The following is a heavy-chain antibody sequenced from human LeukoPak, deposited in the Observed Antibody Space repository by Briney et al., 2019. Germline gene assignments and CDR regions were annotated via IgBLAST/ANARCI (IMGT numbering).Heavy chain of an antibody. V-gene: IGHV3-9*01. CDR2: ISWNSGSI. CDR1: GFTFDDYA. D-gene: IGHD6-13*01. Sequence: GGSLRLSCAASGFTFDDYAMHWVRQAPGKGLEWVSGISWNSGSIGYADSVKGRFTISRDNAKNSRYLQMNSLRAEDTALYYCAKDTRQLVRGGYFDYWGQGTLVTVSS. J-gene: IGHJ4*02. CDR3: AKDTRQLVRGGYFDY.